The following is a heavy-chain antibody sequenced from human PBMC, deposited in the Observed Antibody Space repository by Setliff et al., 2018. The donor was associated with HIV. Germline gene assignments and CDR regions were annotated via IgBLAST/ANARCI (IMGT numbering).Heavy chain of an antibody. V-gene: IGHV4-34*01. Sequence: SETLSLTCAVYGETFSGYYWSWIRQTPGKGLEWIGEINHSGITNSNPSLKSRVTISVDTSKKQFSLRLYSVTAADTAMYYCARANFWSGYYGYWGQGTLVTVSS. CDR2: INHSGIT. CDR3: ARANFWSGYYGY. D-gene: IGHD3-3*01. J-gene: IGHJ4*02. CDR1: GETFSGYY.